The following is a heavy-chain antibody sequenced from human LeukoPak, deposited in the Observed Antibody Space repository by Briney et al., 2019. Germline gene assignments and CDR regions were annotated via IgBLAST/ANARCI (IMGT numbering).Heavy chain of an antibody. CDR3: ARAVAGYPRWFDP. CDR1: GGSISSYY. Sequence: PSGTLSLTCTVSGGSISSYYWSWIRQPPGKGLEWIGYIYYSGSTNYNPSLKSRVTISVDTSKNQFSLKLSSVTVADTAVYYYARAVAGYPRWFDPWAREPWSPSPQ. D-gene: IGHD6-19*01. J-gene: IGHJ5*02. CDR2: IYYSGST. V-gene: IGHV4-59*08.